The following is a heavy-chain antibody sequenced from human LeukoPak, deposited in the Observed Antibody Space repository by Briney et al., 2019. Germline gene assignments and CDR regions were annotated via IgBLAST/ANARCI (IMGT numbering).Heavy chain of an antibody. V-gene: IGHV3-23*01. CDR3: AKRGVVIRVILVGFHKEAYYFDS. Sequence: GGTLRISGGFSGITLSNYGKIGVRQAPGKGLEWVAGIGASGGGTNYADSVKGRFTISRDNPKNTLYLQMNSLRAEDTAVYFCAKRGVVIRVILVGFHKEAYYFDSWGQGALVTVSS. D-gene: IGHD3-22*01. J-gene: IGHJ4*02. CDR2: IGASGGGT. CDR1: GITLSNYG.